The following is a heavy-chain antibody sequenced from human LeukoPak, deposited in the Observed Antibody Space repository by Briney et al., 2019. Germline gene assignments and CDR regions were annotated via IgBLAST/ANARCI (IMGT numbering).Heavy chain of an antibody. CDR1: GFTFSSYE. Sequence: PGGSLRLSCAASGFTFSSYEMNWVRQAPGKGLEWVSYISSSGSTIYYADSVKGRFTISRDNAKNSLYLQMNSLRAEDTAVYYCARNGRGYSDYDYFDYWGQGTLVTVSS. CDR3: ARNGRGYSDYDYFDY. D-gene: IGHD5-12*01. V-gene: IGHV3-48*03. J-gene: IGHJ4*02. CDR2: ISSSGSTI.